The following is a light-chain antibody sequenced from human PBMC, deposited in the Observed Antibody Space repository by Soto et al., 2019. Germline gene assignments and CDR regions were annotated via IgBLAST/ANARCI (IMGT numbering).Light chain of an antibody. J-gene: IGKJ1*01. CDR3: QKYNSAPRT. V-gene: IGKV1-27*01. CDR1: QGISDY. CDR2: AAS. Sequence: DIHMTQSPSSLSASVGDRVTITCRASQGISDYLAWYQQKPGKVPKLLIYAASTLQSGVPSRFSGSGSGTDFTLTISSLQHEDVATYYCQKYNSAPRTFGQGTKVEIK.